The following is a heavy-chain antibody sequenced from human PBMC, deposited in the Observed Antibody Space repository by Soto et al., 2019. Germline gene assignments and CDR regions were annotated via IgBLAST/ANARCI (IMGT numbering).Heavy chain of an antibody. CDR1: GFIFSDEW. D-gene: IGHD1-26*01. Sequence: EVQLVESGGGLVQPGGSLRLACATSGFIFSDEWMHWVRQAPGKGLVWVSRINKDGSYRNYADFVEGRFTISRDDAKSDLYLKWDGLRAEDTAFFYGARGGLNPFDYWGQGALVPVSS. V-gene: IGHV3-74*01. CDR2: INKDGSYR. J-gene: IGHJ4*02. CDR3: ARGGLNPFDY.